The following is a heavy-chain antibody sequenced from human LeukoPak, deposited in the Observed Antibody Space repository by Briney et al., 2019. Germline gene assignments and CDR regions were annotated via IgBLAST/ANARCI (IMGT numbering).Heavy chain of an antibody. J-gene: IGHJ4*02. D-gene: IGHD6-13*01. CDR3: ARFTQTGIAAAPMDY. V-gene: IGHV4-4*02. Sequence: SGTLSLTCAVSGGSISSSNWWSWVRQPPGKGLEWIGEIYHSGSTNYNPSLKSRVTISVDKSKNQFSLKLSSVTAADTAVYYCARFTQTGIAAAPMDYWGQGTLVTVSS. CDR1: GGSISSSNW. CDR2: IYHSGST.